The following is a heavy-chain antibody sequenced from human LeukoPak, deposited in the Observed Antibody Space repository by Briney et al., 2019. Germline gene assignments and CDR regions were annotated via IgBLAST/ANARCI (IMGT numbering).Heavy chain of an antibody. Sequence: PGGSLRLSCAASGFTFSAYYMSWIRQAPGKGLEWVSYISTTSSYTNHADSVKGRFTISRDNAKNSLYLQMNSLRAEDTAVYYCASSIVVVPAAIRVKNSYWGQGTLVTVSS. J-gene: IGHJ4*02. CDR3: ASSIVVVPAAIRVKNSY. V-gene: IGHV3-11*06. CDR1: GFTFSAYY. D-gene: IGHD2-2*01. CDR2: ISTTSSYT.